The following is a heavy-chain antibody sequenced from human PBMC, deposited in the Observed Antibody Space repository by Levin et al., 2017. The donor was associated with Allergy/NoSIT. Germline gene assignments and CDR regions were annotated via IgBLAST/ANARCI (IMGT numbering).Heavy chain of an antibody. J-gene: IGHJ4*02. CDR1: GFTFSSYA. Sequence: PPGGSLRLSCAASGFTFSSYAMSWVRQAPGKGLEWVSTISGSGGSTYYADSVKGRFTISRDNSKNTLYLQINSLRAEDTAVYYCARSSYYIPYDYWGQGTLVTVSS. CDR2: ISGSGGST. CDR3: ARSSYYIPYDY. V-gene: IGHV3-23*01. D-gene: IGHD3-3*01.